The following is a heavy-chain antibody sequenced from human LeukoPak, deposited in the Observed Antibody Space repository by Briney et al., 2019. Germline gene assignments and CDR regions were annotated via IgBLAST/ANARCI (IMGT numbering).Heavy chain of an antibody. J-gene: IGHJ3*02. CDR1: GFTFSSYG. Sequence: GGSLRLSCAASGFTFSSYGMHWVRQAPGKGLEWVAVISYDGSNKYYADSVKGRFTISRDNSKNTLYLQMNSLRAEDTAVYYCAKFPTVVTAVASDIWGQGTMVTVSS. D-gene: IGHD4-23*01. CDR2: ISYDGSNK. V-gene: IGHV3-30*18. CDR3: AKFPTVVTAVASDI.